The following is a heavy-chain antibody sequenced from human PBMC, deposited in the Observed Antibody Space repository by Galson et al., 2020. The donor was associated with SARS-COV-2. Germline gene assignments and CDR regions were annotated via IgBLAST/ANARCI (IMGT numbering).Heavy chain of an antibody. CDR2: ISFDGNTK. CDR1: GFTFRNYA. Sequence: GGSLRLSCAASGFTFRNYAMHWVRQAPGKGLEWVAIISFDGNTKYNADSVKGRFTISRDASKNTLYLQLHSLRAEDTAVYYCARETVDYSSSFFDYWGQGTLVTVSA. D-gene: IGHD6-6*01. CDR3: ARETVDYSSSFFDY. V-gene: IGHV3-30*04. J-gene: IGHJ4*02.